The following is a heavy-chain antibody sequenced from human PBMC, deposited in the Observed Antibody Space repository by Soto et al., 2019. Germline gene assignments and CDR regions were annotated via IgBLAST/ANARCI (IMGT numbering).Heavy chain of an antibody. CDR2: ISSSSSYT. CDR1: GFTISDYY. D-gene: IGHD6-13*01. CDR3: ARTIAAAGGRRYFDL. J-gene: IGHJ2*01. Sequence: QVQLVESGGGLVKPGGSLRLSCAASGFTISDYYMSWIRQAPGKGLEWVSYISSSSSYTNYADSVKGRFTISRDNAKNSLYLQMNSLRAEDTAVYYCARTIAAAGGRRYFDLWGRGTLVTVSS. V-gene: IGHV3-11*05.